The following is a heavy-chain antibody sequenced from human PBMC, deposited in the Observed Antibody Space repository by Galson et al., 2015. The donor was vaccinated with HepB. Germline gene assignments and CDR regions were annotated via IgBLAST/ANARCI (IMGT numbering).Heavy chain of an antibody. CDR3: AREGYMVVAAHDAFDI. CDR1: GGPVSSGSYY. J-gene: IGHJ3*02. CDR2: IYYSGST. Sequence: ETLSLTCTVSGGPVSSGSYYWSWLRQPPGKGLEWIGHIYYSGSTNYNPSLKSRVTLSVDTSKNQFSLKLSSVTAEDTAVYYCAREGYMVVAAHDAFDIWGQGTMVTVSS. V-gene: IGHV4-61*01. D-gene: IGHD2-15*01.